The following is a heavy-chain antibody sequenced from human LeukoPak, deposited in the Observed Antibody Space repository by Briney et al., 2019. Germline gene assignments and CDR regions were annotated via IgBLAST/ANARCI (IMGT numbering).Heavy chain of an antibody. CDR2: ISGSGGST. CDR1: GFTFSSYA. CDR3: AKVWRYYGSESWFDP. J-gene: IGHJ5*02. V-gene: IGHV3-23*01. Sequence: GGSLRLSCAASGFTFSSYAMSWVRQAPGKGLEWVSAISGSGGSTYYADSVKGRFTISRDNSKNTLYLQMNSLRAEDTAVYYCAKVWRYYGSESWFDPWGQGTLVTVSS. D-gene: IGHD3-10*01.